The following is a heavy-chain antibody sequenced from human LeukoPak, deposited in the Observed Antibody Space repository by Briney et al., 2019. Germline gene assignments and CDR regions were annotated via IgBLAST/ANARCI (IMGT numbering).Heavy chain of an antibody. CDR2: INPNSGGT. CDR3: ARDSGPSAFDI. Sequence: ASVKVSCKASGYTFTGYYMHWVRQAPGQRLEWMGWINPNSGGTNYAQKFQGRVTMTRDTSASIAYMELSSLRSEDMAVYYCARDSGPSAFDIWGQGTMVTVSS. D-gene: IGHD3-10*01. J-gene: IGHJ3*02. V-gene: IGHV1-2*02. CDR1: GYTFTGYY.